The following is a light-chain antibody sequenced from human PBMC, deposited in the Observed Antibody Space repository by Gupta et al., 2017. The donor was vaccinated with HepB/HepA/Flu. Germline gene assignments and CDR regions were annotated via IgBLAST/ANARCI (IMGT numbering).Light chain of an antibody. J-gene: IGLJ2*01. CDR3: LLSYSGARV. Sequence: QAVVTQEPSLTVSPGGTVTLTCGSSTGAVTSGHYPYWFQQKPGQAPRKLTYDTSNKHTCTPARFSGSLLGGKAALTLSGAQPEDEAEYYCLLSYSGARVFGGGTKLTVL. V-gene: IGLV7-46*01. CDR2: DTS. CDR1: TGAVTSGHY.